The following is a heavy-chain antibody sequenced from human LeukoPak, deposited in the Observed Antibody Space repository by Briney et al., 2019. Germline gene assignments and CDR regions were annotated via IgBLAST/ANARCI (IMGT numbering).Heavy chain of an antibody. J-gene: IGHJ4*02. V-gene: IGHV3-7*01. CDR1: GFTFSSYW. CDR3: ARDHPYSGYDLAAYFDY. Sequence: GGSLRFSCAASGFTFSSYWMSWVRQAPGKGLEWVANIKQDGSEKYYVDSVKGRFTISRDNAKNSLYLQMNSLRAEDTAVYYCARDHPYSGYDLAAYFDYWGQGTLVTVSS. CDR2: IKQDGSEK. D-gene: IGHD5-12*01.